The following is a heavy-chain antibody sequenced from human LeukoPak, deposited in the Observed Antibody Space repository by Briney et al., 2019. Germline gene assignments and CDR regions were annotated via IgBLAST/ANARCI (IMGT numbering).Heavy chain of an antibody. J-gene: IGHJ4*02. CDR2: INHSGST. Sequence: SETLSLTCAVYGGSFSGYYWSWIRQPPGKGLEWIGEINHSGSTNYNPSLKSRVTISVDTSKNQFSLKLSSVTAADTAVYYCARRGSANGSGSYYSFDYWGQGTLVTVSS. V-gene: IGHV4-34*01. D-gene: IGHD3-10*01. CDR3: ARRGSANGSGSYYSFDY. CDR1: GGSFSGYY.